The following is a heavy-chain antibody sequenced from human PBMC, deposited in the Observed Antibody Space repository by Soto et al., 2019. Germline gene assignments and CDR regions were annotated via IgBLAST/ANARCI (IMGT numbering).Heavy chain of an antibody. CDR3: AKVTYSGSGSYSKWFDS. CDR2: IYYNGST. CDR1: GASFSTGGYY. J-gene: IGHJ5*01. D-gene: IGHD3-10*01. V-gene: IGHV4-31*03. Sequence: QVQLQESGPGLVKPSQTLSLTCTVSGASFSTGGYYWSWIRQHPGKGLEWIGHIYYNGSTYYNPSLKSRVTISVDTSKNQFSLKLSSVTAADTAVYYCAKVTYSGSGSYSKWFDSRGQGTLVTVSS.